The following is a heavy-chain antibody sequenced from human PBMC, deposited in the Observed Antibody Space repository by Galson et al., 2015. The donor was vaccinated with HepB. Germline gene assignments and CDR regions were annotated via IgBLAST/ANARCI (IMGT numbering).Heavy chain of an antibody. CDR3: TKWGGNYYLDD. Sequence: SLRLSCAASGFTFSGSAMHWVRQASGKGLEWVGRIRSKANDYATAYAASVEGRFTVSRDDSKNTTYLQMNSLKTEDTAVYFCTKWGGNYYLDDWGQGTLVTVSS. V-gene: IGHV3-73*01. CDR1: GFTFSGSA. CDR2: IRSKANDYAT. J-gene: IGHJ4*02. D-gene: IGHD1-26*01.